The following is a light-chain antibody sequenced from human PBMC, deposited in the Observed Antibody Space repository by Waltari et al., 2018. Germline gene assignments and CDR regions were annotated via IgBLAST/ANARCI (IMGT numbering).Light chain of an antibody. J-gene: IGKJ1*01. CDR3: QQLNAYPVA. CDR1: QGISSY. V-gene: IGKV1-9*01. CDR2: SAS. Sequence: DIQLTQSPSFLSASVEDSVTITCRASQGISSYLAWYQQKPGRAPSLLIYSASTLKSGVPSRCSGSGSGTDFTLTNSSLQPEDFATYYCQQLNAYPVAFGEGTKVEIK.